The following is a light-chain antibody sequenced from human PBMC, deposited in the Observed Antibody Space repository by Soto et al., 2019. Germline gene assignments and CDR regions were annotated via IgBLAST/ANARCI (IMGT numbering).Light chain of an antibody. CDR2: GAS. CDR1: QSLSSSY. Sequence: EIVLTQSPGTLSLSPGEIATLSCSASQSLSSSYLVWYQQKPGQAPRLLIYGASSRATGIPDRFSGSGSGTDFTLTISRLEPEDFAVYYCQHYGNTPPSVTFGPGTKVD. V-gene: IGKV3-20*01. CDR3: QHYGNTPPSVT. J-gene: IGKJ3*01.